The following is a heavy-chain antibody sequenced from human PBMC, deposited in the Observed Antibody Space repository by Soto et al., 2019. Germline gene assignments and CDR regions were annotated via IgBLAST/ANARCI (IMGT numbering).Heavy chain of an antibody. CDR1: GGTFSSYA. J-gene: IGHJ6*02. CDR2: IIRIFDTA. V-gene: IGHV1-69*01. CDR3: ARGKEYQLLANYYYGMDV. Sequence: QVQLVQSGAEVKKPGSSVKVSCKASGGTFSSYAISWVRQAPGQGLEWMGGIIRIFDTANYAQKFQGRVTIPADESTSTAYMALSSLTSEDTAVYYCARGKEYQLLANYYYGMDVWGQGTTVTVSS. D-gene: IGHD2-2*01.